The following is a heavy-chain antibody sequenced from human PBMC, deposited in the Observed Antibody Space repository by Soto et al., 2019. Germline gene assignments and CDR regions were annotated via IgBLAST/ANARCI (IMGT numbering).Heavy chain of an antibody. Sequence: PRGSLRLACAPSGFTFSGYEINWSRQAPGKGLEWISYISGSGTTIYYADSVKGRFTISRDNAKKSLYLQMNSLRAEDTAVYYCAREVTVFGVIIPTPMDVWGQGTTVTVSS. CDR1: GFTFSGYE. V-gene: IGHV3-48*03. CDR2: ISGSGTTI. J-gene: IGHJ6*02. D-gene: IGHD3-3*01. CDR3: AREVTVFGVIIPTPMDV.